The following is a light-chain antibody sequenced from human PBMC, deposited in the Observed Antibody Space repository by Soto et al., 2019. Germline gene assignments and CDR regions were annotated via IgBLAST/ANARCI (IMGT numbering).Light chain of an antibody. V-gene: IGLV2-18*02. CDR2: EVS. CDR3: SSYTSSSTPVV. CDR1: SSDVGSYTR. J-gene: IGLJ2*01. Sequence: QSALTQPPSVSGSPGQSVTISCTGTSSDVGSYTRVSWYQQPPGTAPKLMIYEVSNRPSGVPDRFSGSKSGNTASLTISGLQAEDEADYYCSSYTSSSTPVVFGGGTKLTVL.